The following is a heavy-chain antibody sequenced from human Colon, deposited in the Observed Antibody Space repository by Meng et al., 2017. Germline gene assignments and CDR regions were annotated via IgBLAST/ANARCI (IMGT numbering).Heavy chain of an antibody. CDR1: GFTIGSYA. J-gene: IGHJ4*02. Sequence: EVQLLESGGGVVQPGGSLRLSCVTSGFTIGSYAMTWVRQAPGKGLQWISATSGSGGNTYYADPVKGRFSISRDHIKNTVYLQMDSLRAEDTAVYYCAKGSNYGDYSYFDYWGQGTLVTVSS. CDR3: AKGSNYGDYSYFDY. V-gene: IGHV3-23*01. CDR2: TSGSGGNT. D-gene: IGHD4-17*01.